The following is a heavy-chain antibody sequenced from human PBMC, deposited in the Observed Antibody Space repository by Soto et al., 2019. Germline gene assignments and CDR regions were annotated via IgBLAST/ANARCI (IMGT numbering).Heavy chain of an antibody. V-gene: IGHV4-34*01. CDR3: ARDKITGLFDY. D-gene: IGHD2-8*02. CDR1: GGSFSGYY. J-gene: IGHJ4*02. CDR2: INHSGST. Sequence: PSETLSLSCAVYGGSFSGYYWTWIRQPPGTGLEWIGEINHSGSTNYNPSLKSRVTISVDTSKNQFSLKLTSVTAANTAVYYCARDKITGLFDYWGQGTLVTVSS.